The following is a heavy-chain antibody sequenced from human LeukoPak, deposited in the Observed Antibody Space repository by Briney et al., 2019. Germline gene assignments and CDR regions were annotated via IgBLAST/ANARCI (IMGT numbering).Heavy chain of an antibody. CDR1: GFTFSSYA. D-gene: IGHD2-2*01. J-gene: IGHJ6*02. CDR2: ISGSGGST. CDR3: ARVRAGYCTSTSCYTGMDV. Sequence: GGSLRLSCAASGFTFSSYAMSWVRQAPGKGLEWVSAISGSGGSTYYADSVKGRFTISRDNSKNTLYLQMNSLRAEDMAVYYCARVRAGYCTSTSCYTGMDVWGQGTTVTVSS. V-gene: IGHV3-23*01.